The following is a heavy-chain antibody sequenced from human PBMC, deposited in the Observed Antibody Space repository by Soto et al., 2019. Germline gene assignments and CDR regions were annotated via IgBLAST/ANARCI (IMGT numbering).Heavy chain of an antibody. Sequence: SLTCTASGGSISSGGYYWSWIRQHPGKGLEWIGYIYYSGSTYYNPSLKSRVTISVDTSKNQFSLKLSSVTAADTAVYYCARGITMVRGAFDWFDPWGQGTLVTVSS. CDR1: GGSISSGGYY. J-gene: IGHJ5*02. CDR3: ARGITMVRGAFDWFDP. V-gene: IGHV4-31*03. D-gene: IGHD3-10*01. CDR2: IYYSGST.